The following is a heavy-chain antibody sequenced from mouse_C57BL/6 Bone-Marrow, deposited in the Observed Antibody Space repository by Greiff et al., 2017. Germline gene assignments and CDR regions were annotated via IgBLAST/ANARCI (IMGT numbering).Heavy chain of an antibody. J-gene: IGHJ2*01. D-gene: IGHD2-14*01. CDR3: ARRGYYRGYFDY. V-gene: IGHV5-9*01. CDR2: ISGGGGNT. CDR1: GFTFSSYT. Sequence: EVQLQESGGGLVKPGGSLKLSCAASGFTFSSYTMSWVRQTPEKRLEWVATISGGGGNTYYPDSVKGRFTISRDNAKNTLYLQMSSLRSEDTALYYCARRGYYRGYFDYWGQGTTLTVSS.